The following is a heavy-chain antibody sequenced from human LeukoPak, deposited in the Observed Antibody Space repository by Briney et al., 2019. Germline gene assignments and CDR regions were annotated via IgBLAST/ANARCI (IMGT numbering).Heavy chain of an antibody. J-gene: IGHJ6*03. CDR1: GCTFSSYA. D-gene: IGHD6-19*01. Sequence: RASVKVSCKASGCTFSSYAISWVRQAPGQGLEWMGGIIPIFGTANYAQKFQGRVTITADESTSTAYMELSSLRSEDTAVYYCASVRIAVAALYYYYYMDVWGKGTTVTISS. CDR3: ASVRIAVAALYYYYYMDV. V-gene: IGHV1-69*13. CDR2: IIPIFGTA.